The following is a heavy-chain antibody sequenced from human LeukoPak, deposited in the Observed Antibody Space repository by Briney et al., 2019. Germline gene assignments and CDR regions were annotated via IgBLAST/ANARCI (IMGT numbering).Heavy chain of an antibody. CDR3: ARNIVGATSGLLDY. CDR2: ISAYNGNT. CDR1: GYAFTNYG. V-gene: IGHV1-18*01. J-gene: IGHJ4*02. D-gene: IGHD1-26*01. Sequence: ASVKVSCKASGYAFTNYGITWVRQAPGQGLEWMGWISAYNGNTNYAQKLQGRVTMTTDTSTSTAYMELRSLRSDDTAVYFCARNIVGATSGLLDYWGQGTLVTVSS.